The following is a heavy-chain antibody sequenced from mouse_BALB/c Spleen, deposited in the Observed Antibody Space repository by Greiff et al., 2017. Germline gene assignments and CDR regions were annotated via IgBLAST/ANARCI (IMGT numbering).Heavy chain of an antibody. CDR1: GFNIKDTY. J-gene: IGHJ2*01. CDR3: ARGNGYDGLGY. V-gene: IGHV14-3*02. CDR2: IDPANGNT. Sequence: DVQLVESGAELVKPGASVKLSCTASGFNIKDTYMHWVKQRPEQGLEWIGRIDPANGNTKYDPKFQGKATITADTSSNTAYLQLSSLTSEDTAVYYCARGNGYDGLGYWGQGTTLTVSS. D-gene: IGHD2-2*01.